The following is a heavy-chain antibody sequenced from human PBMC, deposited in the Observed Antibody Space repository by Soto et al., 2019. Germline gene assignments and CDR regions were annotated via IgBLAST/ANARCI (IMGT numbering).Heavy chain of an antibody. CDR3: ARAGCSSTSCSRLADNWFDP. J-gene: IGHJ5*02. V-gene: IGHV1-69*01. CDR1: GGTFSSYA. D-gene: IGHD2-2*01. CDR2: IIPIFGTA. Sequence: QVQLVQSGAAVKKPGSSVKVSCKASGGTFSSYAISWVRQAPGQGLEWMGGIIPIFGTANYAQKFQGRVTITADESTSTAYMELSSLRSEDTAVYYCARAGCSSTSCSRLADNWFDPWGQGTLVTVSS.